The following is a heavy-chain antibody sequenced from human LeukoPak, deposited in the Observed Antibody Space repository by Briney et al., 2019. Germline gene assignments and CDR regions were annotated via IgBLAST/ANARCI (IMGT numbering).Heavy chain of an antibody. D-gene: IGHD3-16*01. Sequence: PSETLSLTCTVSGGSISSSSYYWGWIRQPPGKGLEGIGSIYYSGTTYYNPSLKSRVTISVDTSKNQFSLNLSSVTAAETAVYYCARETSQKGAHYMDVWGKGTTVTISS. J-gene: IGHJ6*03. CDR1: GGSISSSSYY. CDR3: ARETSQKGAHYMDV. CDR2: IYYSGTT. V-gene: IGHV4-39*02.